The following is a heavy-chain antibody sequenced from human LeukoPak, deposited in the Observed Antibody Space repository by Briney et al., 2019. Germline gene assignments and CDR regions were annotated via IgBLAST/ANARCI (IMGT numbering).Heavy chain of an antibody. J-gene: IGHJ4*02. CDR2: IRYDGSDK. Sequence: GGSLRLSCAASGFTFGSYGMHWVRQAPGKGLEWVAFIRYDGSDKYYADSVKGRFTISRDSSKNTLYLQMNSLRPEDTAVYFCSGSYSYWGQGTLVTVSS. CDR3: SGSYSY. V-gene: IGHV3-30*02. CDR1: GFTFGSYG. D-gene: IGHD1-26*01.